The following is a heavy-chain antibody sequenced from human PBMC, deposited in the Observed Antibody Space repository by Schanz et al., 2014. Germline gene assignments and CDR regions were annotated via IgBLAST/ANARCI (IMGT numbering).Heavy chain of an antibody. CDR1: GGSIRGYY. J-gene: IGHJ5*02. V-gene: IGHV4-59*08. CDR2: VHSSGST. D-gene: IGHD4-4*01. Sequence: QVQLQESGPGLVKPSETLSLTCTVSGGSIRGYYCSWIRQPPGKGLEWIGYVHSSGSTNYNSSLKGGGTISVDSPKTRFSRSLSLVTAADTAVYYCARHLPGGYNNHGWFDPWGQGTLVTVSS. CDR3: ARHLPGGYNNHGWFDP.